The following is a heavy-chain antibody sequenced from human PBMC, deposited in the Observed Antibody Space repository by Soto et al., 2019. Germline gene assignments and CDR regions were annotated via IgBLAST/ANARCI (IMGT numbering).Heavy chain of an antibody. V-gene: IGHV3-33*01. Sequence: VQLVESGGGVVQPGRSLRLSCAASGFTFSSYGMHWVRQAPGKGLEWVAVIWYDGSNKYYADSVKGRFTISRDNSKNTLYLQMNSLRAEDTAVYYCARVKGYDFWSGYRRGDYYYYMDVWGKGTTVTVSS. CDR1: GFTFSSYG. CDR3: ARVKGYDFWSGYRRGDYYYYMDV. CDR2: IWYDGSNK. D-gene: IGHD3-3*01. J-gene: IGHJ6*03.